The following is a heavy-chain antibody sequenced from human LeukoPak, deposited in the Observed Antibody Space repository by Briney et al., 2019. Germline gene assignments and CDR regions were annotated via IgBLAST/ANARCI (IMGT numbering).Heavy chain of an antibody. CDR3: AKEGSYGDFDY. Sequence: GGSLRLSCAASGFTFSSYAMHWVRQAPGKGLEWVAVISYDGSNKYYADSVKGRFTISRDNSKNTLYLQLNSLRSEDTAVYYCAKEGSYGDFDYWGQGTLVTVSS. D-gene: IGHD4-17*01. CDR1: GFTFSSYA. J-gene: IGHJ4*02. V-gene: IGHV3-30-3*01. CDR2: ISYDGSNK.